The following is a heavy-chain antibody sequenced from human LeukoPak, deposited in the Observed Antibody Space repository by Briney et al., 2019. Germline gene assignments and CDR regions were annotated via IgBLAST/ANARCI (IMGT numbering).Heavy chain of an antibody. J-gene: IGHJ6*03. V-gene: IGHV3-7*01. D-gene: IGHD3-10*01. CDR2: IKQDESER. Sequence: GGSLRLSCEGSGFSFSSYWMTWVRQCPGKGPEWVANIKQDESERYTVDSVKGRFTISRDNAKNSVYLQMNSLRAEDTALYYCARLSAYHYGSYFYYYMDVWGKGTTVTVSS. CDR3: ARLSAYHYGSYFYYYMDV. CDR1: GFSFSSYW.